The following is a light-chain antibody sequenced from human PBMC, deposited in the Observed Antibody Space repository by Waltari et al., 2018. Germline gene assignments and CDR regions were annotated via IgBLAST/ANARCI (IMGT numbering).Light chain of an antibody. V-gene: IGKV3-11*01. Sequence: EIVLTQSPATLSLSPGERATLSCRASQSVRTHLTWSQQKPGHAPRLLIYDASRRATGIPARFSGSGSGTDFTLTISSLEPEDFAVYYCQQRGNWPSGYTFGQGTKLEIK. CDR3: QQRGNWPSGYT. CDR1: QSVRTH. J-gene: IGKJ2*01. CDR2: DAS.